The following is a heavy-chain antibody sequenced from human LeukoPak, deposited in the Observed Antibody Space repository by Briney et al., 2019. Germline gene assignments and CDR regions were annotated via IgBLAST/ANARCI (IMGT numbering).Heavy chain of an antibody. J-gene: IGHJ3*02. Sequence: PGGSLRLSCAASGFTVSSNYMSWVRQAPGKGLEWVSVIYSGGSTYYADSVKGRFSISRDNSKNTLYLQMNSLRAEDTAVYYCARDKTPYCGGECYAFDIWGQGTMVTVSS. CDR1: GFTVSSNY. CDR3: ARDKTPYCGGECYAFDI. CDR2: IYSGGST. V-gene: IGHV3-66*01. D-gene: IGHD2-21*01.